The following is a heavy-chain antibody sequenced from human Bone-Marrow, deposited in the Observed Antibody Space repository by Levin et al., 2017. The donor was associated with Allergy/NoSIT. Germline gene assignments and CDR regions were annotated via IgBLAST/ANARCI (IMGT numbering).Heavy chain of an antibody. J-gene: IGHJ4*02. Sequence: SLKISCAASGFTFDDYAMDWVRQAPGKGLEWVSGICWNSGSIGYADSVKGRFTISRDNAKNSLYLQMNSLRAEDTALYYCAKDMGKVFWGQGTLVTVSS. CDR1: GFTFDDYA. D-gene: IGHD4-23*01. CDR2: ICWNSGSI. CDR3: AKDMGKVF. V-gene: IGHV3-9*01.